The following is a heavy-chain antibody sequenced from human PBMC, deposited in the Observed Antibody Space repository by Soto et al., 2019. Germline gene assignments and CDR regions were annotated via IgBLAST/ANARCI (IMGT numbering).Heavy chain of an antibody. Sequence: QVQLVQSGAEVKKPGSSVKVSCKASGGTFSSYAISWVRQAPGQGLEWMGGFIPIFGTANYAQKFQGRVTITADESTSTAYMELSSLRSEDTAVYYCARDRCSGGSCYGYFQHWGQGTLVTVSS. CDR3: ARDRCSGGSCYGYFQH. D-gene: IGHD2-15*01. J-gene: IGHJ1*01. CDR1: GGTFSSYA. CDR2: FIPIFGTA. V-gene: IGHV1-69*01.